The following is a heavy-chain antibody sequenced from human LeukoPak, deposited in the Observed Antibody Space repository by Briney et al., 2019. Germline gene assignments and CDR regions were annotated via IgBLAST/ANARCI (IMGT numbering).Heavy chain of an antibody. CDR3: ARGYCSGGSCYHDY. CDR1: GFTFSDYY. V-gene: IGHV3-11*04. J-gene: IGHJ4*02. CDR2: ISSSGSTI. Sequence: GGSLRLSCAASGFTFSDYYMSWIRQAPGKGLEWVSYISSSGSTIYYADSVKGRFTISRDNSKNTLYLQMNSLRAEDTAVYYCARGYCSGGSCYHDYWGQGILVTVSS. D-gene: IGHD2-15*01.